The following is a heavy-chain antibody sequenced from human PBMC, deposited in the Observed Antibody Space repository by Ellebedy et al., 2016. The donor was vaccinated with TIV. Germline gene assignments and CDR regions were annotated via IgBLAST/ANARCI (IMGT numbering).Heavy chain of an antibody. V-gene: IGHV1-8*01. CDR1: GYTFASYE. CDR3: ARGWDSSGWPDY. D-gene: IGHD6-19*01. Sequence: ASVKVSCXASGYTFASYEISWVRQATGQGLEWMGLINPGSGHTVYARRFQGRLTMTRDTSISTAYMEVSGLRSDDTAVYYCARGWDSSGWPDYWGQGTLVTVSS. CDR2: INPGSGHT. J-gene: IGHJ4*02.